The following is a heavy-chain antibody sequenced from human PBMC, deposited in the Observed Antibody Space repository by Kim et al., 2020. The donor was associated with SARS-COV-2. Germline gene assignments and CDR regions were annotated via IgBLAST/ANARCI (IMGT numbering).Heavy chain of an antibody. J-gene: IGHJ5*02. Sequence: GGSLRLSCAASGFTFSSYATSWVRQAPGKGLEWVSAISGSGGSTYYADSVKGRFTISRDNSKNTLYLQMNSLRAEDTAVYYCAKPPVVVPAAKIWFDPWGQGTLVTVSS. CDR3: AKPPVVVPAAKIWFDP. D-gene: IGHD2-2*01. CDR1: GFTFSSYA. V-gene: IGHV3-23*01. CDR2: ISGSGGST.